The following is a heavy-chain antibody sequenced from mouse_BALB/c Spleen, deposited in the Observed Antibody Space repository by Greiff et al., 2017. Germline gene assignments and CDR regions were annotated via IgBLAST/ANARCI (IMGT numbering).Heavy chain of an antibody. CDR3: ARQAYD. V-gene: IGHV5-12-1*01. CDR2: ISSGGGST. CDR1: GFAFSSYD. D-gene: IGHD1-1*01. J-gene: IGHJ4*01. Sequence: DVKLVESGGGLVKPGGSLKLSCAASGFAFSSYDMSWVRQTPEKRLEWVAYISSGGGSTYYPDTVKGRFTISRDNAKNTLYLQMSSLKSEDTAMYYCARQAYDWGQGTSVTVSS.